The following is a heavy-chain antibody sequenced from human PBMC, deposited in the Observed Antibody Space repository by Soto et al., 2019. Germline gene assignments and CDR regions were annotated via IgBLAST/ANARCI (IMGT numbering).Heavy chain of an antibody. Sequence: PSETLSLTCTVSGGSISSYYWSWIRQPPGKGLEWIGEINHSGSTNYNPSLKSRVTISADTSKNQFSLNLSSVTAADTAVYYCAKTSFYDSSTYYPHWGPGTLVTVSS. CDR2: INHSGST. CDR3: AKTSFYDSSTYYPH. D-gene: IGHD3-22*01. J-gene: IGHJ4*02. V-gene: IGHV4-34*01. CDR1: GGSISSYY.